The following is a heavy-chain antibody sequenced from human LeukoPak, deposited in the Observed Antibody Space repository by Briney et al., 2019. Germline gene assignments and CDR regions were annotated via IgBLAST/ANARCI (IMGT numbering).Heavy chain of an antibody. J-gene: IGHJ6*03. D-gene: IGHD3-22*01. CDR3: ARAEDSSGYIYYYYYMDV. V-gene: IGHV4-38-2*02. CDR2: IYHSGST. CDR1: GYSISSDYY. Sequence: SETLSLTCTVSGYSISSDYYWGWIRQPPGKGLEWIGTIYHSGSTYYNPSLKSRVTISVDTSKNQFSLKLSSVTAADTAVYYCARAEDSSGYIYYYYYMDVWGKGTTVTVSS.